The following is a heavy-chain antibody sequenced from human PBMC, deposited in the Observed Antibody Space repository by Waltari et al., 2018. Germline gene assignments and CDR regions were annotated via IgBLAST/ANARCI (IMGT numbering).Heavy chain of an antibody. CDR1: GFNFTSYA. CDR2: ITGSGTGT. CDR3: AKDSAVASVNYFDY. J-gene: IGHJ4*02. V-gene: IGHV3-23*01. Sequence: DVQLLESGGGLVQPGGSLRLSCAASGFNFTSYALSWVRQAPGKGREWVSGITGSGTGTYYTQSGKGRFTISRDNSKNTVYLQMNSLRAEDTALYYCAKDSAVASVNYFDYWGQGALVTVSS.